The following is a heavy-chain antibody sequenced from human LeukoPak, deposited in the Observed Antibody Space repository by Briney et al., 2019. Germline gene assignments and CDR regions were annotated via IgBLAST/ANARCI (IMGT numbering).Heavy chain of an antibody. J-gene: IGHJ4*02. CDR2: INPNSGGT. CDR3: ARANALYCSSTSCLFDY. CDR1: GYTFTDYY. D-gene: IGHD2-2*01. Sequence: ASVKVSCKASGYTFTDYYIHWVRQAPGQGLAWMAWINPNSGGTYYAQNFHDRITLTRDTSISTAYMELGRLRSDDTAIYYCARANALYCSSTSCLFDYWGQGTLVTVSS. V-gene: IGHV1-2*02.